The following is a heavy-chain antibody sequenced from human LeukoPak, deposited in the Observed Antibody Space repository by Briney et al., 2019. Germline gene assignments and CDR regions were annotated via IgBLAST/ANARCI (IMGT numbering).Heavy chain of an antibody. Sequence: SETLSLTCTVSGGSISSYYWSWIRQPPGKGLEWIGYIYYSGSTNYNPSLKSRVTISVDTYKNQFSLKLSSVTAADTAVYYCAKSGFNRFDYWGQGTRVTVSS. CDR2: IYYSGST. CDR3: AKSGFNRFDY. V-gene: IGHV4-59*01. CDR1: GGSISSYY. D-gene: IGHD5-24*01. J-gene: IGHJ4*02.